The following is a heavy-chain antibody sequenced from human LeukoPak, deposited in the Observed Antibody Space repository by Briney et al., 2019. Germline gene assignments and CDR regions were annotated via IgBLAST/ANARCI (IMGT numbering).Heavy chain of an antibody. Sequence: SETLSLTCAVYGGSFSGYNWSWIRQPPGKGLEWIGEINHSGSTNYNPSLKSRVTISVDTSKNQFSLKLSSVTAADTAVYFCSSGPYFDYWGQGTLVTVSS. CDR3: SSGPYFDY. D-gene: IGHD6-25*01. J-gene: IGHJ4*02. V-gene: IGHV4-34*01. CDR2: INHSGST. CDR1: GGSFSGYN.